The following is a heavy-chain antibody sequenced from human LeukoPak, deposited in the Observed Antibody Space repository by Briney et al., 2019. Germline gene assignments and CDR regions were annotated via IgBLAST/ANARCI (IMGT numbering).Heavy chain of an antibody. D-gene: IGHD4-23*01. CDR1: GFTFSSYG. CDR3: ARDNASVASDAFDI. V-gene: IGHV3-33*01. J-gene: IGHJ3*02. CDR2: IWYDGSNK. Sequence: PGGSLRLSCAASGFTFSSYGMHWVRQAPGKGLEWVAVIWYDGSNKYYADSVKGRFTISRDNSKNTLYLQMNSLRAEDTAVYYCARDNASVASDAFDIWGQGTMVTVSS.